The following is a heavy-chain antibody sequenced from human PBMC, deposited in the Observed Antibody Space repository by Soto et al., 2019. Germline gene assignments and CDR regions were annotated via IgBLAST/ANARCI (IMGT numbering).Heavy chain of an antibody. Sequence: SETLSLTCAVYGGSFSGYYWSWIRQPPGKGLEWIGEINHSGSTNYNPSLKSRVTISVDTSKNQFSLKLSSVTAADTAVYYCARSSVRGVRFFYGSGSTYDYWGQGTLVTVSS. J-gene: IGHJ4*02. V-gene: IGHV4-34*01. CDR2: INHSGST. CDR1: GGSFSGYY. CDR3: ARSSVRGVRFFYGSGSTYDY. D-gene: IGHD3-10*01.